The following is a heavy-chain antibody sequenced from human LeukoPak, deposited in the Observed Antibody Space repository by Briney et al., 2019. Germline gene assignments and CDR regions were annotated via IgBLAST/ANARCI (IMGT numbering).Heavy chain of an antibody. CDR2: IYYSGST. J-gene: IGHJ4*02. CDR1: GGPVSSGSYY. CDR3: ARLLWFGEADDY. D-gene: IGHD3-10*01. V-gene: IGHV4-61*01. Sequence: SETLSLTCTVSGGPVSSGSYYWSWIRQPPGKGLEWIGYIYYSGSTNYNPSLKSRVTISVDTSKNQFSLKLSSVTAADTAVYYCARLLWFGEADDYWGQGTLVTVSS.